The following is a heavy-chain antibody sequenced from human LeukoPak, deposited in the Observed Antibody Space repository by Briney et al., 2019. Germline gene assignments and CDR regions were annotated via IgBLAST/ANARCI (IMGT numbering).Heavy chain of an antibody. CDR2: IYYSGST. V-gene: IGHV4-59*01. CDR1: GGSISSYY. J-gene: IGHJ6*02. CDR3: ARYSPRVYYGMDV. Sequence: SETLSLTCTVSGGSISSYYWSWIRQPPGKGLEWIGYIYYSGSTNYNPSLKSRVTISVDTSKNQFSLKLSSVTAADTAVYYCARYSPRVYYGMDVWGQGTTVTVSS. D-gene: IGHD1-26*01.